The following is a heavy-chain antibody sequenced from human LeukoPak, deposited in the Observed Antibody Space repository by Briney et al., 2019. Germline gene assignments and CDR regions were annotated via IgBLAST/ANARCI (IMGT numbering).Heavy chain of an antibody. V-gene: IGHV3-23*01. Sequence: TGGSLRLSCAASGYMFSSYAMSWVRQARGKGLEWVTDISGGSEENADSVKGRFSISIDNSKNTLYLQMNSLRAEDTAVYYCAKDRSSRYDFWSGSFSHYYYYYMDVWGKGTTVTVSS. CDR1: GYMFSSYA. D-gene: IGHD3-3*01. J-gene: IGHJ6*03. CDR3: AKDRSSRYDFWSGSFSHYYYYYMDV. CDR2: ISGGSE.